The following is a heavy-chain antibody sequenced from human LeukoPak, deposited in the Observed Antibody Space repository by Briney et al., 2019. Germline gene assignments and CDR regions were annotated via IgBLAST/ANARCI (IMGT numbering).Heavy chain of an antibody. CDR1: GYTFTSYG. J-gene: IGHJ4*02. Sequence: GASVKVSCKASGYTFTSYGISWVRQAPGQGLEWMGGIIPIFGTANYAQKFQGRVTITADESTSTAYMELSSLRSEDTAVYYCARDFDSTFDYWGQGTLVTVSS. V-gene: IGHV1-69*13. CDR3: ARDFDSTFDY. D-gene: IGHD3-3*01. CDR2: IIPIFGTA.